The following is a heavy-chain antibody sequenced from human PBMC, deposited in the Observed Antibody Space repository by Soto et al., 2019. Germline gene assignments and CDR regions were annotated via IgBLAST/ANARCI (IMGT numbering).Heavy chain of an antibody. CDR2: ISFDGSNE. Sequence: VGSLRLSCSASGFTFRSYAIHWVRQSPGKGLEWVSAISFDGSNEYYADSVKGRFTISRDNSKNTLYLQMNSLRAEDTAVYYCSLGRGYYPQYNWFDPWGQGTLVTVSS. CDR3: SLGRGYYPQYNWFDP. J-gene: IGHJ5*02. V-gene: IGHV3-30-3*01. D-gene: IGHD3-22*01. CDR1: GFTFRSYA.